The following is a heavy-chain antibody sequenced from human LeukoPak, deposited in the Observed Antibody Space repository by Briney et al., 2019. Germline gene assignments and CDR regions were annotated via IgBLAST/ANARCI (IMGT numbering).Heavy chain of an antibody. D-gene: IGHD5-24*01. V-gene: IGHV4-34*01. CDR1: GGSFSGYY. CDR2: INPRGST. CDR3: ARRRLGYYFDY. Sequence: PSETLSLSCGVYGGSFSGYYWCWIRQPSGKGLEWIGEINPRGSTNYNPSLKSRVTLSADTSKNQFSLTLNSVTAADTAVYYCARRRLGYYFDYWGQGTLVTVSS. J-gene: IGHJ4*02.